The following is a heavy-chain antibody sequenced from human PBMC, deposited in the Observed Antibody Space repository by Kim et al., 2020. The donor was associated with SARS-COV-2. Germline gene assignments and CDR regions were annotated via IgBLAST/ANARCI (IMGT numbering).Heavy chain of an antibody. V-gene: IGHV3-7*01. D-gene: IGHD7-27*01. Sequence: GGSLRLSCAASGFTFSSYWMSWVRQAPGKGLEWVANIKQDGSEKYYVDSVKGRFTISRDNAKNSLYLQMNSLRAEDTAVYYCAREKRLGTYYYYGMDVWGKGTTVTVSS. CDR3: AREKRLGTYYYYGMDV. J-gene: IGHJ6*04. CDR2: IKQDGSEK. CDR1: GFTFSSYW.